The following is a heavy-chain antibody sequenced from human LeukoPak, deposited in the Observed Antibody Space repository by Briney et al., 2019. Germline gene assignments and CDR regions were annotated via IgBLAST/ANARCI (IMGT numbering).Heavy chain of an antibody. J-gene: IGHJ4*02. CDR1: GGSFSGYY. CDR3: ARERVGYCSSTSCQARFDY. D-gene: IGHD2-2*01. Sequence: SETLSLTCAVYGGSFSGYYWGWIRQPPGKGLEWIGEINHSGSTNYNPSLKSRVTISVDTSKNQFSLKLSSVTAADTAVYYCARERVGYCSSTSCQARFDYWGQGTLVTVSS. CDR2: INHSGST. V-gene: IGHV4-34*01.